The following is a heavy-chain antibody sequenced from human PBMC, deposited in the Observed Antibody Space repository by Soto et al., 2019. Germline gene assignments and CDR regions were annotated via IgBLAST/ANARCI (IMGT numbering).Heavy chain of an antibody. Sequence: QVHLAESGGGLVKPGGSLRLSCAASALTFSNYYMSWIRQAPGKGLVWVSYISTSGSTIYYADCVKGRFSISRDNAKNSRYLHMNSLRAGDTAVYYCARGGISANAFVILGQGTRVTVSS. J-gene: IGHJ3*02. V-gene: IGHV3-11*01. D-gene: IGHD2-15*01. CDR2: ISTSGSTI. CDR1: ALTFSNYY. CDR3: ARGGISANAFVI.